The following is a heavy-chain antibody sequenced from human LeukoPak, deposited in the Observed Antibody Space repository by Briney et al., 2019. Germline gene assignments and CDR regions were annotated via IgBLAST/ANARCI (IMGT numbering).Heavy chain of an antibody. J-gene: IGHJ4*02. Sequence: PSETLSLTCTVSGGSISSSSYYWGWIRQPPGKGLEWIGSIYYSGSTYYNPSLKSRVTISVDTSKNQFSLKLSSVTAADTAVYYCARRLGSSSWYGWAFDYWGQGTLVTVSS. CDR3: ARRLGSSSWYGWAFDY. CDR1: GGSISSSSYY. CDR2: IYYSGST. D-gene: IGHD6-13*01. V-gene: IGHV4-39*01.